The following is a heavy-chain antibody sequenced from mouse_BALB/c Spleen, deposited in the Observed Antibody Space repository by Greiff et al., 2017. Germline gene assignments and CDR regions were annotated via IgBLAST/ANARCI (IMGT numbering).Heavy chain of an antibody. D-gene: IGHD2-3*01. CDR1: GFTFSSFG. CDR2: ISSGSSTI. CDR3: ARSGWLLRFDY. V-gene: IGHV5-17*02. Sequence: EVQRVESGGGLVQPGGSRKLSCAASGFTFSSFGMHWVRQAPEKGLEWVAYISSGSSTIYYADTVKGRFTISRDNPKNTLFLQMTSLRSEDTAMYYCARSGWLLRFDYWGQGTTLTVSS. J-gene: IGHJ2*01.